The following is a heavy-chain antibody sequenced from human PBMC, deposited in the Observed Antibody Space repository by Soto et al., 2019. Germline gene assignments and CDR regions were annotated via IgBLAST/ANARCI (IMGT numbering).Heavy chain of an antibody. J-gene: IGHJ6*02. Sequence: GASVKVSCKASGYTFTSYGISWVRQAPGQGLEWMGWISAYNGNTNYAQKLQGRVTMTTDTSTSTAYMELRSLRSDDTAVYYCARGRRDGYYYYGMDVWGQGTKVTVSS. CDR1: GYTFTSYG. CDR2: ISAYNGNT. V-gene: IGHV1-18*01. CDR3: ARGRRDGYYYYGMDV.